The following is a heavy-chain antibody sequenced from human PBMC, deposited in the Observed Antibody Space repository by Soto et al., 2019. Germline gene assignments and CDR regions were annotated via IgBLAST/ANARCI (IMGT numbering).Heavy chain of an antibody. CDR2: MNPNSGNT. CDR1: GYTFTSYD. Sequence: QVQLVQSGAEVKKPGASVKVSCKASGYTFTSYDINWVRQATGQGLEWMGWMNPNSGNTGYAQKFQGRVTMTRNTXXSXAXTELSSLRSEDTAVYYCARGRVVAAAGRGMYNWFDPWGQGTLVTVSS. V-gene: IGHV1-8*01. D-gene: IGHD6-13*01. J-gene: IGHJ5*02. CDR3: ARGRVVAAAGRGMYNWFDP.